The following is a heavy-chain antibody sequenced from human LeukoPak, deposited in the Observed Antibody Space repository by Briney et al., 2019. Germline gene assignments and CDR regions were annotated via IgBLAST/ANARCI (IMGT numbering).Heavy chain of an antibody. V-gene: IGHV1-8*03. CDR2: MYTNSGYT. CDR3: ARGQLRLRHRGFDP. D-gene: IGHD4-17*01. CDR1: GYTFTNYD. Sequence: ASVKVSCKASGYTFTNYDINWVRQAPGQGLEWMRWMYTNSGYTGYAQKFQGRVTITRNTSISTAYMELSSLRSDDTAVYYCARGQLRLRHRGFDPWGQGTLVTVSS. J-gene: IGHJ5*02.